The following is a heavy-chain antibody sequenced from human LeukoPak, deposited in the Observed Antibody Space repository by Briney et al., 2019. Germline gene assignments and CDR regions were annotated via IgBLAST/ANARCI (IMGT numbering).Heavy chain of an antibody. CDR3: ATVYYYGSGTEMYYFDY. CDR2: FDPEDGET. J-gene: IGHJ4*02. CDR1: GYTLTELS. D-gene: IGHD3-10*01. V-gene: IGHV1-24*01. Sequence: ASVTVSCKVSGYTLTELSMHWVRQAPGKGLEWMGGFDPEDGETIYAQKFQGRVTMTENTSTDTAYMELSSLRSEDTAVYYCATVYYYGSGTEMYYFDYWGQGTLVTVSS.